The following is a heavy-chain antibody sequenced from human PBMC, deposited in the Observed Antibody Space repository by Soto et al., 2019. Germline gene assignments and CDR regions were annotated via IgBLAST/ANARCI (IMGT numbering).Heavy chain of an antibody. CDR1: GGSISSYY. CDR3: ARRYSSSFDY. CDR2: IYYSGST. V-gene: IGHV4-59*08. D-gene: IGHD6-13*01. Sequence: PSETLSLTCTVSGGSISSYYWSWIRQPPGKGLEWIGYIYYSGSTNYNPSLKSRATISVDTSKNQFSLKLSSVTAADTAVYYCARRYSSSFDYWGQGTLVTVSS. J-gene: IGHJ4*02.